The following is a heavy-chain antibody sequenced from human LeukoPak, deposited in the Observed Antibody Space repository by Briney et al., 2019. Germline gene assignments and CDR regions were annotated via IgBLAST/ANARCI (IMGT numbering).Heavy chain of an antibody. Sequence: SETLSLTCSVSGGSISSSSYYWGWIRQSPGKGLEWIGSIYYTASTYSNPPLKSRVTLSVATSTNHFSLQLRSATAADTAVYYCARQRQRPASYGPYYSDYWGQGTLVSVSS. CDR2: IYYTAST. CDR3: ARQRQRPASYGPYYSDY. CDR1: GGSISSSSYY. D-gene: IGHD5-18*01. J-gene: IGHJ4*02. V-gene: IGHV4-39*01.